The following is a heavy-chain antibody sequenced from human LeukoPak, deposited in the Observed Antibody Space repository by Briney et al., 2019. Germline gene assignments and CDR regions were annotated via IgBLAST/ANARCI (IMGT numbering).Heavy chain of an antibody. Sequence: PSETLSLTCTVSGASISTNTYYWGWIRQPPGKGLEWIGSIYYSGSTYDNPSLKSRVTISVDTSKNQFSLNLTSVTAADTAVYFCARLVGSSSSKNWFDPWGQGTLVTVSS. CDR3: ARLVGSSSSKNWFDP. CDR2: IYYSGST. D-gene: IGHD2-2*01. J-gene: IGHJ5*02. CDR1: GASISTNTYY. V-gene: IGHV4-39*01.